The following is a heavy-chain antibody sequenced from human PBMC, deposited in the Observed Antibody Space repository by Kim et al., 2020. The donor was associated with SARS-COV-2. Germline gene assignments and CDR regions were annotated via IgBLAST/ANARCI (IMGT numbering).Heavy chain of an antibody. Sequence: YNVDSVNGRLTISRDTPKHSLYLQMSSARAEDTAVYYCEGVGSSGWYFDYWGQGTLVTVSS. CDR3: EGVGSSGWYFDY. J-gene: IGHJ4*02. D-gene: IGHD6-25*01. V-gene: IGHV3-7*01.